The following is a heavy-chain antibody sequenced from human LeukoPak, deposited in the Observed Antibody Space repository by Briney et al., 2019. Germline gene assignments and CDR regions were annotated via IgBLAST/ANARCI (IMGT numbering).Heavy chain of an antibody. V-gene: IGHV4-59*01. Sequence: GSLRLSCAASGFTFSDYYMSWIRQPPGKGLEWIGYIYYSGSAKYNPSLKSRVTISVDTSKNQFSLKLTSVPAADTAVYYCARGFGDWGLSWFDPWGQGTLVTVSS. CDR2: IYYSGSA. CDR1: GFTFSDYY. D-gene: IGHD3-10*01. CDR3: ARGFGDWGLSWFDP. J-gene: IGHJ5*02.